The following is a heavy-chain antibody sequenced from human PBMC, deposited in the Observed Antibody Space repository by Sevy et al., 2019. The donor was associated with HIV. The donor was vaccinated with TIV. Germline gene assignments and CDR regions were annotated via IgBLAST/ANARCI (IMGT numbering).Heavy chain of an antibody. D-gene: IGHD5-12*01. V-gene: IGHV3-15*01. CDR2: IKSKTDGGTI. CDR1: GFTFSSAW. CDR3: ITDPGYRGYDEEVINYYYYGMDV. J-gene: IGHJ6*02. Sequence: AGGSLRLSCAASGFTFSSAWMSWVRLAPGKGLEWVGRIKSKTDGGTIEYAAPVKGRFTISREDSKNTLYLQMNSLKTEDTAVYYCITDPGYRGYDEEVINYYYYGMDVWGQGTTVTVSS.